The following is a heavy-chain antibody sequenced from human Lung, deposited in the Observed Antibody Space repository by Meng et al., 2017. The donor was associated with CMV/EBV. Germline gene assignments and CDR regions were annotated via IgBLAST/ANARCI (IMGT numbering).Heavy chain of an antibody. CDR3: ARSTQASRDAFDV. Sequence: GESLKISCVASGFTVSSFALHWIRQAPGKGLEWVAVISYDGNSKYYADSVKGRFTMSRDNSKNPLFLQMDNLSVEDIGVYYCARSTQASRDAFDVWGQGTMVTVSS. D-gene: IGHD2/OR15-2a*01. CDR1: GFTVSSFA. V-gene: IGHV3-30*04. CDR2: ISYDGNSK. J-gene: IGHJ3*01.